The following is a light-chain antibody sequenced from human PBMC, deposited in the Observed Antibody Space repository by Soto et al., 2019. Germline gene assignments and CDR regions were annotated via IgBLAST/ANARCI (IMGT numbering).Light chain of an antibody. V-gene: IGKV3-20*01. J-gene: IGKJ2*01. CDR3: QQYGSSPPYT. Sequence: EIVLTQSPATLSLSPGERATLSCRASQSVSSYLAWYQQKPGQAPRLLIYDASNRATGIPDRFSGSGSGTDFTLTISRLEPEDFAVYYCQQYGSSPPYTFGQGTKVDIK. CDR1: QSVSSY. CDR2: DAS.